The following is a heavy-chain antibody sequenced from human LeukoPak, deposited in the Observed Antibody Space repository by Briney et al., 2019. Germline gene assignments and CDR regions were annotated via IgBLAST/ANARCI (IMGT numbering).Heavy chain of an antibody. V-gene: IGHV3-30*02. CDR1: GFTFSSYG. CDR3: AKSPARAYYYYYYYMDV. CDR2: IRYDGSNK. Sequence: GGSLRLSCAASGFTFSSYGMHWVRQAPGKGLEWVAFIRYDGSNKYYADSVKGRFTISRDNSKNTLYLQMNSLRAEDTAVYYCAKSPARAYYYYYYYMDVWGKGTTVTVSS. J-gene: IGHJ6*03.